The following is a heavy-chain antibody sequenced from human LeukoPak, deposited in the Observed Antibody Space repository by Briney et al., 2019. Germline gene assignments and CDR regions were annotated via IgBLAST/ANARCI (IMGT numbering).Heavy chain of an antibody. V-gene: IGHV3-21*01. J-gene: IGHJ5*02. D-gene: IGHD2-8*01. CDR2: ISSGSSYI. Sequence: GGSLRLSCAASGFTFSSYSMNWVRQAPGKGLEWVSSISSGSSYIYYADSVKGRFTISRDNGKNSLYLQMNSLRAEDTAVYYCASDGPKYCSNGVCYAPVDPWGQGTLVTVSS. CDR1: GFTFSSYS. CDR3: ASDGPKYCSNGVCYAPVDP.